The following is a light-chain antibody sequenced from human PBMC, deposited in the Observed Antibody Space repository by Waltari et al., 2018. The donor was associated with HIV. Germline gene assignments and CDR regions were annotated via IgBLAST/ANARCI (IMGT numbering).Light chain of an antibody. CDR3: GAGHGSGNNFVYV. V-gene: IGLV9-49*03. CDR1: SGSSDYK. CDR2: GGTCRIVG. Sequence: QPVLTQPPSTSASLGASVTLTCTLNSGSSDYKVDWYQQSPGKGPQFVMRGGTCRIVGSKGDGIPDRFSVLGSGLNRFLTIKNIQEEDESDYHCGAGHGSGNNFVYVFGTGTRVTVL. J-gene: IGLJ1*01.